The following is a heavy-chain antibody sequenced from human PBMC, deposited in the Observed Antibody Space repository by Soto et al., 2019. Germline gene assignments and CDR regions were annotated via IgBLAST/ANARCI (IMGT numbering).Heavy chain of an antibody. Sequence: GGSLRLSCAASGFTFSSYSMNWVRQAPGKGLEWVSSISSSSSYIYYADSVKGRFTISRDNAKNSLYLQMNSLRAEDTAVYYCARAEYDILTGYSLYWGQGNLVTVSS. D-gene: IGHD3-9*01. CDR2: ISSSSSYI. J-gene: IGHJ4*02. CDR3: ARAEYDILTGYSLY. V-gene: IGHV3-21*01. CDR1: GFTFSSYS.